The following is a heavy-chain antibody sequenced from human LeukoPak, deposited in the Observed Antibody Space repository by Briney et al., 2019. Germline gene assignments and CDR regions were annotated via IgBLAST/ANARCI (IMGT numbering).Heavy chain of an antibody. Sequence: GGSLRLSCAASGFTFSGWRMNWVRQAPGKGLEWVSSISSSISYIYYADSVKGRFTISRDNAKNSLYLQMNSLRAEDTAVYYCARDRTVLRGVIYYFDYWGQGTLVTVSS. V-gene: IGHV3-21*01. J-gene: IGHJ4*02. CDR2: ISSSISYI. CDR3: ARDRTVLRGVIYYFDY. CDR1: GFTFSGWR. D-gene: IGHD3-10*01.